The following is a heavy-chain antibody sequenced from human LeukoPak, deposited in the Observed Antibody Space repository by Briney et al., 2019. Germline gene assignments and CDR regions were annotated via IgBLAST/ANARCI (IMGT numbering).Heavy chain of an antibody. Sequence: ASVKVSCKASGYTFTDYYMHWVRQAPGQGLEWIGRINPDSGGTNSAQKFQGRVTVTRGTSISTTYMELSSLRSDDTAVYYCARAKEKSIAARYFDYWGQGPWSPSPQ. D-gene: IGHD6-6*01. J-gene: IGHJ4*02. V-gene: IGHV1-2*06. CDR2: INPDSGGT. CDR1: GYTFTDYY. CDR3: ARAKEKSIAARYFDY.